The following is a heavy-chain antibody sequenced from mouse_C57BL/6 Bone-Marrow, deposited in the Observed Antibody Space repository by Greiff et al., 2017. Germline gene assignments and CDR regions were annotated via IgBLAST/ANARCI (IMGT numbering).Heavy chain of an antibody. D-gene: IGHD1-1*01. CDR2: IYPGSGST. J-gene: IGHJ3*01. CDR3: AGENYGSQWAY. CDR1: GYTFTGYC. V-gene: IGHV1-55*01. Sequence: QVQLQQPGAELVKPGASVKMSCKASGYTFTGYCITWVKQSHGQGLEWIGDIYPGSGSTNYNEKFKGKATLTVDTSSSTASMPLRSLTSDDTAVYYCAGENYGSQWAYWGQGTLVTVSA.